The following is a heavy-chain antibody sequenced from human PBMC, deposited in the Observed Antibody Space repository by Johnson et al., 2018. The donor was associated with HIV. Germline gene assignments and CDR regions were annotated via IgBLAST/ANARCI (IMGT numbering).Heavy chain of an antibody. CDR1: DFTFSSYG. Sequence: QVQLVESGGGVVQPGGSLRLSCAASDFTFSSYGMHWVRQAPGKGLEWVAFIRYDGSYKYYVDSVKGRFTISRDNSKNTLYLQMNSLRVEDTAVYNCAKDIRLVSAYYDILSGTSFDAFDIWGQGTMVTVSS. J-gene: IGHJ3*02. CDR2: IRYDGSYK. CDR3: AKDIRLVSAYYDILSGTSFDAFDI. V-gene: IGHV3-30*02. D-gene: IGHD3-9*01.